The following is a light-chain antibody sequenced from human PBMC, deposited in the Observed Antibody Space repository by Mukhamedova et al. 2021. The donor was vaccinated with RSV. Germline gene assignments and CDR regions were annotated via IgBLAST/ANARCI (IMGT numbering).Light chain of an antibody. V-gene: IGKV1-27*01. J-gene: IGKJ4*01. CDR2: AVS. CDR3: QQYNSAPLT. Sequence: GKVPRLLMYAVSVLQSGVPYRFSGSRSGSEYTLTISSLHSEDVATYYCQQYNSAPLTFGGGTKAEIK.